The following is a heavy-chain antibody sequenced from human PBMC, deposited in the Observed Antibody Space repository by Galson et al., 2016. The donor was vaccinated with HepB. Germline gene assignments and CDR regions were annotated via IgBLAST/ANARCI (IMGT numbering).Heavy chain of an antibody. Sequence: QSGAEVKKPGESLRISCKGSGYSFSTYWIGWVRQMPGKGLEWMGIIYPGDSDTRYGPAFQGQVSISADKSISTAYLRWNSPKASDTAMYYCARGGGFGYYNILTGWLTRTFEIWGQGTKVTVSS. CDR3: ARGGGFGYYNILTGWLTRTFEI. CDR1: GYSFSTYW. J-gene: IGHJ3*02. V-gene: IGHV5-51*01. CDR2: IYPGDSDT. D-gene: IGHD3-9*01.